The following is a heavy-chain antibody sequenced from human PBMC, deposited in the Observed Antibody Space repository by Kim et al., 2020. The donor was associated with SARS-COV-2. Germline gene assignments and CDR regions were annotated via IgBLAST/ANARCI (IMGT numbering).Heavy chain of an antibody. V-gene: IGHV4-34*01. Sequence: SETLSLTCAVYGGSFSGYYWSWIRQPPGKGLEWIGEINHSGSTNYNPSLKSRVTISVDTSKNQFSLKLSSVTAADTAVYYCARRIGYYGSGSYYYYYGMDVWGQGTTVTVSS. CDR3: ARRIGYYGSGSYYYYYGMDV. J-gene: IGHJ6*02. D-gene: IGHD3-10*01. CDR2: INHSGST. CDR1: GGSFSGYY.